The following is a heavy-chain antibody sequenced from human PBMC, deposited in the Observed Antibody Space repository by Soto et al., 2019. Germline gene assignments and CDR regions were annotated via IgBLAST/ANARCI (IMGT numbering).Heavy chain of an antibody. CDR2: INHSGST. Sequence: PSETLSLTCAVYGGSFSGYYWSWIRQPPGKGLEWIGEINHSGSTNYNPSLKSRVTISVDTSKNQFSLKLSSVTAADTAVYYCARGGGDIVVVTATHSYYFDYWGQGTLVTVSS. V-gene: IGHV4-34*01. CDR3: ARGGGDIVVVTATHSYYFDY. D-gene: IGHD2-21*02. CDR1: GGSFSGYY. J-gene: IGHJ4*02.